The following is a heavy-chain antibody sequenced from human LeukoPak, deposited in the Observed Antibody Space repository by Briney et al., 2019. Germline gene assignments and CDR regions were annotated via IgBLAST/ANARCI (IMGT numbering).Heavy chain of an antibody. V-gene: IGHV1-69*05. Sequence: GASVKVSCKASGGTFSSYAISWVRQAPGQGLEWMGGIIPTFGTANYAQKFQGRVTITTDESTSTAYMELSSLRSEDTAVYYCATKLGYCSSTSCYGAFDIWGQGTMVTVSS. J-gene: IGHJ3*02. CDR2: IIPTFGTA. D-gene: IGHD2-2*01. CDR1: GGTFSSYA. CDR3: ATKLGYCSSTSCYGAFDI.